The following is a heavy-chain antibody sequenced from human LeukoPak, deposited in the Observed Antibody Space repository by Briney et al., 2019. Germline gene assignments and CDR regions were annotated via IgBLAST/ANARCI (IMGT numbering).Heavy chain of an antibody. CDR1: GFTFSSYS. V-gene: IGHV3-21*01. J-gene: IGHJ6*02. D-gene: IGHD3-3*01. CDR3: ARGFLEWLFPGKDYYGMDV. Sequence: PGGSLRLSCAASGFTFSSYSMNWVRQAPVKGLEWVSSISSSSSYIYYADSVKGRFTISRDNAKNSLYLQMNSLRAEDTAVYYCARGFLEWLFPGKDYYGMDVWGQGTTVTVSS. CDR2: ISSSSSYI.